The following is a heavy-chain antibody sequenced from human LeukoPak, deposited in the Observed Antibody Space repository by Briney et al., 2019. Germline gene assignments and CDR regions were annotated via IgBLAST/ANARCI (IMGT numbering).Heavy chain of an antibody. V-gene: IGHV3-9*01. Sequence: GGSLRLSCAASGFTFDDYAMHWVRQAPGKGLEWVSGISWNSGSIGYADSVKGRFTISRDNAKNSLYLQMNSLRAEDTALYYCAKGGMATIRNWFDPWGQGTLVTVSS. CDR3: AKGGMATIRNWFDP. D-gene: IGHD5-24*01. CDR1: GFTFDDYA. CDR2: ISWNSGSI. J-gene: IGHJ5*02.